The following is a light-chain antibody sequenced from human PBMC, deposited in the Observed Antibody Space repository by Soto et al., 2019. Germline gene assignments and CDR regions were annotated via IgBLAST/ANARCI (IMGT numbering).Light chain of an antibody. CDR2: GAS. CDR1: QSVSSN. Sequence: EIVMTQSPATLSVSPGERATLSCRASQSVSSNLAWYQQKPGQAPRLLIYGASTRATGIPARFSGSESVTEFNLNISSLQSEDFAVYYCQKNNNWPPFTFGGGTKVEIK. J-gene: IGKJ4*01. CDR3: QKNNNWPPFT. V-gene: IGKV3-15*01.